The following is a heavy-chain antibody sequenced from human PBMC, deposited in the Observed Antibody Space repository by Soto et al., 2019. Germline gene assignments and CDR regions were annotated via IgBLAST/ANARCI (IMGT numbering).Heavy chain of an antibody. V-gene: IGHV4-31*03. D-gene: IGHD3-3*01. CDR1: GGSISSGGYY. J-gene: IGHJ4*02. CDR2: IYYSGST. Sequence: QVQLQESGPGLVKPSQTLSLTCTVSGGSISSGGYYWSWIRQHPGKGLEWIGYIYYSGSTYYNPSIKSRVTISVDTSKNQFSLKLSSVAAADTAVYYCARLDDFLWYFDYWGQGTLVTVSS. CDR3: ARLDDFLWYFDY.